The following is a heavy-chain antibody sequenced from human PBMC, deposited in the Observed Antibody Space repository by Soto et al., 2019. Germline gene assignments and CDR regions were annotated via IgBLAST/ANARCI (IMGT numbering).Heavy chain of an antibody. J-gene: IGHJ4*02. Sequence: PSETLSLTCAVYGGSFSGYYWTWIRQPPGTGLEWIGEINHSGSTNYNPSLKSRVSISVDTSKNQFSLKLTSVTAADTAVYYCARDKITGLFDYWGQGTLVTVSS. V-gene: IGHV4-34*01. CDR1: GGSFSGYY. CDR2: INHSGST. D-gene: IGHD2-8*02. CDR3: ARDKITGLFDY.